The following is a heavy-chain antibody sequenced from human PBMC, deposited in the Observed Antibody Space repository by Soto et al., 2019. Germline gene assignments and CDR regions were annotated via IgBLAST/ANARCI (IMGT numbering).Heavy chain of an antibody. CDR3: ARDRITIFGVVTGPRDYYYGMDV. Sequence: PSETLSLTCAVSGGSISSSNWWSWVRQPPGKGLEWIGEIYHSGSTNYNPSLKSRVTISVDKSKNQFSLKLSSVTAADTAVYYCARDRITIFGVVTGPRDYYYGMDVWGQGTTVTVSS. D-gene: IGHD3-3*01. CDR2: IYHSGST. J-gene: IGHJ6*02. V-gene: IGHV4-4*02. CDR1: GGSISSSNW.